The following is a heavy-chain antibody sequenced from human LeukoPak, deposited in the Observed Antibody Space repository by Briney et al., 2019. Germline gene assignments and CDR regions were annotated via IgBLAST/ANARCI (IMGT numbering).Heavy chain of an antibody. D-gene: IGHD1-26*01. J-gene: IGHJ4*02. V-gene: IGHV3-30*18. CDR3: ANTVGSSPPFDY. CDR1: GFTFSSYG. Sequence: PGGSLRLSCAASGFTFSSYGIHWVRQAPGKGLEWVAVISYDGSNKYYADSVKGRFTISRDNSKNTLYLQMNSLRAEDTAVYYCANTVGSSPPFDYWGQGTLVTVSS. CDR2: ISYDGSNK.